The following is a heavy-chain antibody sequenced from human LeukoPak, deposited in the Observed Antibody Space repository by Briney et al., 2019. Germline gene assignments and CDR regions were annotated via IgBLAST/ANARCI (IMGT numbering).Heavy chain of an antibody. Sequence: GGSLRLSCAASGFTFSMYWMSWVRQAPGKGPEWVANIKEDGSEKHYVDSVKGRFTISRDNAKDSLYLQMSSLRAEDTAVYYCARDSSPDSSGYYYWGQGTLVIVSS. CDR1: GFTFSMYW. D-gene: IGHD3-22*01. CDR3: ARDSSPDSSGYYY. V-gene: IGHV3-7*01. CDR2: IKEDGSEK. J-gene: IGHJ4*02.